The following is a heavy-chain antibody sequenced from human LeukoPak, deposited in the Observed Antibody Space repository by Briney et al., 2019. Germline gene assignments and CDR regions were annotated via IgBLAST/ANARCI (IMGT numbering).Heavy chain of an antibody. Sequence: ASVKVSCKASGYTFSGYYMHWVRQAPGQGLEWMGWINPNSGGTNYALKFRGRVTMTRDTSISTAYMEVSRLRFDDTAVYYCASGSSYDSSGRGFDYWGQGTLVTVSS. V-gene: IGHV1-2*02. J-gene: IGHJ4*02. CDR3: ASGSSYDSSGRGFDY. CDR2: INPNSGGT. D-gene: IGHD3-22*01. CDR1: GYTFSGYY.